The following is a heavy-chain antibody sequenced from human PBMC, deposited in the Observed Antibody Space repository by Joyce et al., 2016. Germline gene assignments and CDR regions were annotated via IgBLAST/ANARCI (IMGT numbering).Heavy chain of an antibody. D-gene: IGHD4-17*01. CDR1: GDTRKNIG. Sequence: QVQLVQSGAEVQKPGSSVKISCKASGDTRKNIGISWVRQTPGQGVEWMGNILPAFASVKFAQKLQGRVSITADEAMRTAYMELTRLTSEDTAVYYCAKVGGYGDYGFFDSWGQGTLVTVSS. J-gene: IGHJ4*02. V-gene: IGHV1-69*18. CDR2: ILPAFASV. CDR3: AKVGGYGDYGFFDS.